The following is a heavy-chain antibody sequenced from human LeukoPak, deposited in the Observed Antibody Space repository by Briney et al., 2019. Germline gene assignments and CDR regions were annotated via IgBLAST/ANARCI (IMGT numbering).Heavy chain of an antibody. V-gene: IGHV3-11*04. CDR3: ASTASGIAYYYYYMDV. Sequence: GGSLRLSCAASGFTFSDYYMSWIRQAPGKGLEWVSYISSSGSTIYYADSVKGRFTISRDNSKNTLYLQMNSLRAEDTAVYYCASTASGIAYYYYYMDVWGKGTTVTVSS. CDR1: GFTFSDYY. J-gene: IGHJ6*03. D-gene: IGHD6-13*01. CDR2: ISSSGSTI.